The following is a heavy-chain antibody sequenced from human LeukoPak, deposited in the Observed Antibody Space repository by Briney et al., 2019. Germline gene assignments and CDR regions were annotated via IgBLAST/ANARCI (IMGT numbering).Heavy chain of an antibody. CDR1: NGFDSYYF. CDR3: AVYGGDWQFLS. CDR2: ITYKGSA. D-gene: IGHD2-21*02. Sequence: SETLSLTCAVYNGFDSYYFMLVRQPPGKGLEWIGEITYKGSAKYNSSLMGRATVSVDVSQRQFSLKLTSVTAADTATYYCAVYGGDWQFLSWGQGTPVTVSS. V-gene: IGHV4-34*01. J-gene: IGHJ5*02.